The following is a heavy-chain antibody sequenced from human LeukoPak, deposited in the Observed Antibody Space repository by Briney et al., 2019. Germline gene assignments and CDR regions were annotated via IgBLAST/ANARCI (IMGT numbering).Heavy chain of an antibody. V-gene: IGHV7-4-1*02. CDR3: ARAFQSLGGLSLPDY. D-gene: IGHD3-16*02. CDR2: IHPSTGNP. J-gene: IGHJ4*02. CDR1: GYTFTNYA. Sequence: ASVKVSCKASGYTFTNYAMNWVRQAPGQGLEWMGWIHPSTGNPTYAQGFTGRFVFSLDTSVSTTYLQISSLKAEDTAVYFCARAFQSLGGLSLPDYWGQGTLVTVPS.